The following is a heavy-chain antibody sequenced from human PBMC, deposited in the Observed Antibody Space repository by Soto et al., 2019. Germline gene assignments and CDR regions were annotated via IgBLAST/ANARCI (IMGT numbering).Heavy chain of an antibody. Sequence: QLQLQESGPGLVKPSETLSLTCTVSGGSISSSSYYWGWIRQPPGKGLEWIGSIYYSGSTYYNPSLKSRVTISVDTSKNQFSLKLSSVTAADTAVYYCARHDSDYDILTGYSAFDIWGQGTMVTVSS. D-gene: IGHD3-9*01. CDR3: ARHDSDYDILTGYSAFDI. V-gene: IGHV4-39*01. CDR2: IYYSGST. CDR1: GGSISSSSYY. J-gene: IGHJ3*02.